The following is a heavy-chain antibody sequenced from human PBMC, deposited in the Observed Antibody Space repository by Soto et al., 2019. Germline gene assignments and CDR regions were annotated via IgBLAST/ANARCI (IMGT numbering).Heavy chain of an antibody. CDR1: AFTFNNYA. CDR3: AKSRYSDSSGYFYDY. V-gene: IGHV3-23*01. D-gene: IGHD3-22*01. CDR2: VGCSGRTT. J-gene: IGHJ4*02. Sequence: GGSLRLSCAASAFTFNNYAMSWVRQAPGKGLEWVSGVGCSGRTTYYADSVKGRFTISRDNSNNTLFLQMNSLRAEDTAVYYCAKSRYSDSSGYFYDYWGQGTLVTVSS.